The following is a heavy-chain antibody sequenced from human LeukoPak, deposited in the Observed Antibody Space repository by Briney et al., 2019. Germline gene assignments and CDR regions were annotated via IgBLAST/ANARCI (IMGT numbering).Heavy chain of an antibody. CDR3: AKGNQQWLAYDAFDI. J-gene: IGHJ3*02. CDR1: GSTFDDYA. V-gene: IGHV3-9*03. D-gene: IGHD6-19*01. Sequence: GRSLRLSCAASGSTFDDYAMHWVRQAPGKGLEWVSGISWNSGSIGYADSVKGRFTISRDNAKNSLYLQMNSLRAEDMALYYCAKGNQQWLAYDAFDIWGQGTMVTVSS. CDR2: ISWNSGSI.